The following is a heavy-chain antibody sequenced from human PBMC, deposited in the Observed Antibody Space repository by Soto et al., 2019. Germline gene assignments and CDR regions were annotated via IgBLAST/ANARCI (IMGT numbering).Heavy chain of an antibody. CDR1: GYTVTGYY. V-gene: IGHV1-2*02. Sequence: ASVKVSCKASGYTVTGYYMHWVRQAPGQGLEWMGWINPNSGGTNYAQKFQGRVTMTRDTSISTAYMELSRLRSDDTAVYYCARVKFGDGYNFPYFDYWGQGTLVTVSS. D-gene: IGHD5-12*01. J-gene: IGHJ4*02. CDR3: ARVKFGDGYNFPYFDY. CDR2: INPNSGGT.